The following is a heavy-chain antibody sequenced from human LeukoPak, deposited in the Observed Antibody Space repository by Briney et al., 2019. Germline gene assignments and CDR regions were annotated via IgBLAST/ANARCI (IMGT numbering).Heavy chain of an antibody. D-gene: IGHD1-26*01. CDR2: ISSSSSYI. V-gene: IGHV3-21*01. J-gene: IGHJ4*02. CDR1: GFTFSSYS. Sequence: GGSLRLSCAASGFTFSSYSMNWVRQAPGKGLEWVSSISSSSSYIYYADSVKGRFTISRDNAKNSLYLQMNSLRAEDTAVYYCARGGWELRTFFDYSGQGTLVTVSS. CDR3: ARGGWELRTFFDY.